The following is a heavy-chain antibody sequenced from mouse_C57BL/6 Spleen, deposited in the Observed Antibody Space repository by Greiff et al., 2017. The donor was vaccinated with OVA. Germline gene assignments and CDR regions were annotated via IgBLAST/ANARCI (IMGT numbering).Heavy chain of an antibody. V-gene: IGHV5-12*01. J-gene: IGHJ4*01. Sequence: VKLEESGGGLVQPGGSLKLSCAASGFTFSDYYMYWVRQTPEKRLEWVAYISNGGGSTYYPDTVKGRFTISRDNAKNTLYLQMSRLKSEDTAMYYCASPGAMDYWGQGTSVTVSS. CDR2: ISNGGGST. CDR1: GFTFSDYY. CDR3: ASPGAMDY.